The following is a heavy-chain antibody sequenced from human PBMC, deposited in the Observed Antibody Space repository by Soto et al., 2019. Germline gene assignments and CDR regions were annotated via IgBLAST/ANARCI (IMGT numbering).Heavy chain of an antibody. CDR1: GGSFSGYY. D-gene: IGHD6-19*01. V-gene: IGHV4-34*01. J-gene: IGHJ4*02. CDR2: INHSGST. Sequence: LSLTCAVYGGSFSGYYWSWIRQPPGKGLEWIGEINHSGSTNYNPSLKSRVTISVDTSKNQFSLKLSSVTAADTAVYYCARRNSSGWYDYFDYWGQGTLVTVSS. CDR3: ARRNSSGWYDYFDY.